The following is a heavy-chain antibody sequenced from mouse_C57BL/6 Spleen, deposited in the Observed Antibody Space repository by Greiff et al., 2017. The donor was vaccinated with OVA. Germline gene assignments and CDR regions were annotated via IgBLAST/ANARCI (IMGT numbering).Heavy chain of an antibody. CDR2: FYPGSGSI. J-gene: IGHJ1*03. CDR3: ARHEVHGSSSSYRYFDV. D-gene: IGHD1-1*01. CDR1: GYTFTEYT. Sequence: QVQLQQSGAELVKPGASVKLSCKASGYTFTEYTIHWVKQRSGQGLEWIGWFYPGSGSIKYNEKFKDKATLTADKSSSTVYMELSRLTSEDSAVYFCARHEVHGSSSSYRYFDVWGTGTTVTVSS. V-gene: IGHV1-62-2*01.